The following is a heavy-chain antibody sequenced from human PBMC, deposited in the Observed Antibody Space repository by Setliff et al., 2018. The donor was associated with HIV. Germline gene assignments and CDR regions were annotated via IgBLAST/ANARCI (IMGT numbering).Heavy chain of an antibody. CDR1: GGSISSYY. V-gene: IGHV4-59*12. CDR2: IYYSGST. CDR3: ATGLIMAPDY. Sequence: SETLSLTCTVSGGSISSYYWSWIRQPPGKGLEWIGYIYYSGSTNYNPSLRSRVTISIGTSKNQFSLKLSSVTAADTAVYYCATGLIMAPDYWGQGSLVTVSS. D-gene: IGHD2-8*01. J-gene: IGHJ4*02.